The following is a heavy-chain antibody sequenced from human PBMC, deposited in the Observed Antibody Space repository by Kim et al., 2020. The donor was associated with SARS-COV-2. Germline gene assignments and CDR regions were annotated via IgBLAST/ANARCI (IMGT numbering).Heavy chain of an antibody. V-gene: IGHV1-3*01. J-gene: IGHJ4*02. Sequence: KTQCSQKCQGRVPITRDTSANTAYMELRRLTTKDTAIYYCARDMDPTVYDYWGQGTLVTVSS. CDR2: KT. D-gene: IGHD4-4*01. CDR3: ARDMDPTVYDY.